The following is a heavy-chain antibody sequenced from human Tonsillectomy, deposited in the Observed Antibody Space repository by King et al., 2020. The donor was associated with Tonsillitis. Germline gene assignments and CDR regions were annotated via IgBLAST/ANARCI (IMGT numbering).Heavy chain of an antibody. D-gene: IGHD6-13*01. V-gene: IGHV3-53*01. CDR2: IYIGGST. CDR1: GFTVSSNY. J-gene: IGHJ4*02. CDR3: ARDVAAAGFLWD. Sequence: VQLVESGGGLIQPGGSLRLSCAASGFTVSSNYMSWVRQAPGKGLEWVSVIYIGGSTYYADSVKGRFTISRDNSKNTLYLQMNRLRAEDTAVYYCARDVAAAGFLWDWGQGTLVTVSS.